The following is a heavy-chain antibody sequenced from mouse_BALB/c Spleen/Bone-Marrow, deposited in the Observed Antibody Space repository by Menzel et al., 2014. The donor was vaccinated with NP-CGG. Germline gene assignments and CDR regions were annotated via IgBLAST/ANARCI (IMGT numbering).Heavy chain of an antibody. CDR2: IYPGNSDT. Sequence: EVQLQQSGTVLARPGAAVKMSRKASGYTFSNYWMHWVKQRPGQGLEWIGTIYPGNSDTTYNQKFKGKAKLTAVTSTSTAYMELSSLTNEDSAVYYCTTLARSDFDYWGQGPNLTVSS. D-gene: IGHD3-1*01. V-gene: IGHV1-5*01. J-gene: IGHJ2*01. CDR1: GYTFSNYW. CDR3: TTLARSDFDY.